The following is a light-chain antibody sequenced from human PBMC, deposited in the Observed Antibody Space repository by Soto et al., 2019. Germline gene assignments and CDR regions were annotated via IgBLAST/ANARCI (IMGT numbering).Light chain of an antibody. J-gene: IGKJ2*01. V-gene: IGKV3-20*01. CDR1: QSVSNNY. CDR3: QQYGSSPPYT. Sequence: EVVLTQSPGTLSLSPGERATLSCRASQSVSNNYLAWYQHKRGQAPKLLIFGSTDMATGIPDRFSGGGSCTDYILPISRREPEDFAVYYCQQYGSSPPYTFGQGTKLEIK. CDR2: GST.